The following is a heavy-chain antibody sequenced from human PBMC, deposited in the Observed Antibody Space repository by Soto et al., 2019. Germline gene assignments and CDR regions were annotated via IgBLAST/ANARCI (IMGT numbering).Heavy chain of an antibody. D-gene: IGHD2-21*02. Sequence: SVKVSCKASGGTFSSYAISWVRQAPGQGLEWMGGIIPIFGTANYAQKFQGRVTITADESTSTAYMELSSLRSEDTAVYYCASPPVTAIEIQLWLSIWGQGTLVTVSS. CDR1: GGTFSSYA. J-gene: IGHJ4*02. CDR3: ASPPVTAIEIQLWLSI. CDR2: IIPIFGTA. V-gene: IGHV1-69*13.